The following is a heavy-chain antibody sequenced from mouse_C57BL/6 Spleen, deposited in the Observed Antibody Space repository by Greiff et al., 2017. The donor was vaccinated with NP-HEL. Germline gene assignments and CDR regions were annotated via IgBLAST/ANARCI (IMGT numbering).Heavy chain of an antibody. CDR2: ISDGGSYT. J-gene: IGHJ2*01. CDR1: GFTFSSYA. CDR3: ARGNWGRTFDY. Sequence: VQLKESGGGLVKPGGSLKLSCAASGFTFSSYAMSWVRQTPEKRLEWVATISDGGSYTYYPDNVKGRFTISRDNAKNNLYLQMSHLKSEDTAMYYCARGNWGRTFDYWGQGTTLTVSS. V-gene: IGHV5-4*01. D-gene: IGHD4-1*01.